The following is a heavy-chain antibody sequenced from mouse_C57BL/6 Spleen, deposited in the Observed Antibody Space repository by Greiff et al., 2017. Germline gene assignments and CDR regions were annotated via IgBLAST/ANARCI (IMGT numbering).Heavy chain of an antibody. CDR3: TRSYYGSSYFDY. Sequence: VQRVESGAELVRPGASVTLSCKASGYTFTDYEMHWVKQTPVHGLEWIGAIDPETGGTAYNQKFKGKAILTADKSSSTAYMELRSLTSEDSAVYYCTRSYYGSSYFDYWGQGTTLTVSS. J-gene: IGHJ2*01. V-gene: IGHV1-15*01. CDR2: IDPETGGT. CDR1: GYTFTDYE. D-gene: IGHD1-1*01.